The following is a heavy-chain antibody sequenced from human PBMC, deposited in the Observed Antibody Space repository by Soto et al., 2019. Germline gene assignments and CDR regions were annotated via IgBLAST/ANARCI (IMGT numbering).Heavy chain of an antibody. Sequence: EVQLVESGGGLVQPGGSLRLSCAASGFTFSSYWMSWVRQAPGKGLEWVANIKQDGSEKYNVDSVKGRFTISRDNAKNSLYLQMNSLRAEDTAVYYCARESGYCTNGVCPYYFDYWGQGTLVTVSS. V-gene: IGHV3-7*01. CDR3: ARESGYCTNGVCPYYFDY. J-gene: IGHJ4*02. CDR2: IKQDGSEK. D-gene: IGHD2-8*01. CDR1: GFTFSSYW.